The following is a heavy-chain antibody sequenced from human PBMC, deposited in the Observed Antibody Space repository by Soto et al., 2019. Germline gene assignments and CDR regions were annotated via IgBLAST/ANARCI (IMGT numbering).Heavy chain of an antibody. Sequence: GGSLRLSCAASGVTFSRYGMHWVRQAPGKGPEWVAVISDDGTNKHYADSVKGRFTISRDNSKNTLFLEINSLRGEDSAVYYYAKDRDSSAWSTSSWFDPRGQGTLATVSS. V-gene: IGHV3-30*18. J-gene: IGHJ5*02. CDR2: ISDDGTNK. D-gene: IGHD6-19*01. CDR3: AKDRDSSAWSTSSWFDP. CDR1: GVTFSRYG.